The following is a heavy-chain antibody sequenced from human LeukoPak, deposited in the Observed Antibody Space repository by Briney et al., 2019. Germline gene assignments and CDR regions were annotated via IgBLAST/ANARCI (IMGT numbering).Heavy chain of an antibody. CDR3: ARGYIAVAHDAFDI. CDR1: SGSISSGDYY. D-gene: IGHD6-19*01. V-gene: IGHV4-30-4*08. CDR2: IYYSGST. J-gene: IGHJ3*02. Sequence: SETLSLTCTVSSGSISSGDYYWRWIRQPPGKGLEWIGYIYYSGSTYYNPSLKSRVTISVDTSKNQFSLKLSSVTAADTAVYYCARGYIAVAHDAFDIWGQGTMVTVSS.